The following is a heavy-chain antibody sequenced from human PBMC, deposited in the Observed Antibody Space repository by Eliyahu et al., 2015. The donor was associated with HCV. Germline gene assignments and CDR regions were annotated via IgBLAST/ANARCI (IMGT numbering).Heavy chain of an antibody. CDR2: IYHSGST. Sequence: QVQLQESGPGLVKPSETLSLXCAVSGYSIXSGYYWGWIRQPPGKGLEWIGSIYHSGSTYYNPSLKSRVTISVDTSKNQFSLKLSSVTAADTAVYYCARDSLDYGDYVGWDYFDYWGQGTLVTVSS. J-gene: IGHJ4*02. V-gene: IGHV4-38-2*02. CDR1: GYSIXSGYY. D-gene: IGHD4-17*01. CDR3: ARDSLDYGDYVGWDYFDY.